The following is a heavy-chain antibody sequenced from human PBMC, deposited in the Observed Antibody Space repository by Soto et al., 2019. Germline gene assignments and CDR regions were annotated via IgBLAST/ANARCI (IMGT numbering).Heavy chain of an antibody. D-gene: IGHD3-3*01. CDR2: IVPILDLA. V-gene: IGHV1-69*04. Sequence: SVKVSCKASGGTFSSYTVSWVRQAPGQGLEWMGRIVPILDLANYAQKFQGRVTLTADKSTSTAYMELSSLRSEDTAVYYCARDQRAYYDFWSGPNGNWFDPWGQGTLVTVSS. CDR1: GGTFSSYT. J-gene: IGHJ5*02. CDR3: ARDQRAYYDFWSGPNGNWFDP.